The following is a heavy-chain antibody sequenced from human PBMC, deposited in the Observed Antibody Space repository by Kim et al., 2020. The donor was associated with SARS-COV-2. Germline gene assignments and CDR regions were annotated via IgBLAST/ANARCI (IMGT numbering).Heavy chain of an antibody. CDR3: ARDGSVVKWEPIFYY. D-gene: IGHD1-26*01. CDR1: GYTFTSYA. V-gene: IGHV1-3*01. Sequence: ASVKVSCKASGYTFTSYAMHWVRQAPGQRLEWMGWINAGNGNTKYSQKFQGRVTITRDTSASTAYMELSSLRSEDTAVYYCARDGSVVKWEPIFYYWGQGTLVTVSS. CDR2: INAGNGNT. J-gene: IGHJ4*02.